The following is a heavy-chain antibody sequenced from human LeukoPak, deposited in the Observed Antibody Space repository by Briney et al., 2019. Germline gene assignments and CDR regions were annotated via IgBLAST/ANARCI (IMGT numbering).Heavy chain of an antibody. Sequence: SVKVSCKASGGTFSSYAISWVRQAPGQALEWMGRNIHIFGTANYAQTFQRRVTITTDESTSTAYMELISLRSEDTAVYYCASLDYYDSSNWGQGTLVTVSS. D-gene: IGHD3-22*01. V-gene: IGHV1-69*05. CDR2: NIHIFGTA. CDR3: ASLDYYDSSN. J-gene: IGHJ4*02. CDR1: GGTFSSYA.